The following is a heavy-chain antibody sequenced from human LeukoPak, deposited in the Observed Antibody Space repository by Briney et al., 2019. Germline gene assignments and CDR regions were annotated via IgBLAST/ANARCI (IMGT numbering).Heavy chain of an antibody. Sequence: ASVKVSCKASGYTFTGYYMHWVRQAPGQGLEWMGWINPDSGGTNYAQKFQGRVTMTRDTSISIAYMELSRLRSDDTAVYYCARARVVVLWYFDYWGQGTLVTVSS. CDR3: ARARVVVLWYFDY. CDR2: INPDSGGT. V-gene: IGHV1-2*02. CDR1: GYTFTGYY. J-gene: IGHJ4*02. D-gene: IGHD3-22*01.